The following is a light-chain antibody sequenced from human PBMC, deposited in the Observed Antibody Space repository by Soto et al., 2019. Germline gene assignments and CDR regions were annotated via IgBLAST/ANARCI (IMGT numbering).Light chain of an antibody. CDR1: QSVSSF. V-gene: IGKV3-11*01. Sequence: EIVLTQSPATLSLSPGERATLTCRASQSVSSFLAWYQQKPGQAPRLLIYGASNRANGIPARFSGSGSGTDFTLTISSLEPEDFAVYYCQQRDNWPPYTFGQGTKLEIK. CDR2: GAS. J-gene: IGKJ2*01. CDR3: QQRDNWPPYT.